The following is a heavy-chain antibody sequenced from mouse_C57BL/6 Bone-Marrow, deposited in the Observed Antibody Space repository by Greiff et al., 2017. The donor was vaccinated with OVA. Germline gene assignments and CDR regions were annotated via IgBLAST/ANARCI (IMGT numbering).Heavy chain of an antibody. J-gene: IGHJ1*03. V-gene: IGHV1-69*01. Sequence: VQLQQPGAELVMPGASVKLSCKASGYTFTSYWMHWVKQRPGQGLEWIGEIDPSDSYTNYNQKFKGKSTLTVDKSSSTAYMQLSSLTSEDSAVYYCATYYGSSYVGWYCDVWGTGTTVTVSS. CDR1: GYTFTSYW. CDR2: IDPSDSYT. D-gene: IGHD1-1*01. CDR3: ATYYGSSYVGWYCDV.